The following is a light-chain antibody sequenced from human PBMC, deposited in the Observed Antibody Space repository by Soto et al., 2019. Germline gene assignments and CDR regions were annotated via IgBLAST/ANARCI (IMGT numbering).Light chain of an antibody. CDR1: QSISIY. J-gene: IGKJ1*01. Sequence: DIKMTQSPSSLSASVGDRVTITCRASQSISIYLNWYQQEPGKAPKLLIYAASSLQSGVPSRFRGSVSGTDFTLTISSLQPEDFTTYDCQQSYTPPWTFGQGTKVDIK. CDR2: AAS. CDR3: QQSYTPPWT. V-gene: IGKV1-39*01.